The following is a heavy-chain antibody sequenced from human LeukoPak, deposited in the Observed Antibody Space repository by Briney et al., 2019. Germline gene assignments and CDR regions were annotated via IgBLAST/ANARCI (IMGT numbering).Heavy chain of an antibody. CDR3: ARLPSEYNWNYFGS. V-gene: IGHV4-39*01. D-gene: IGHD1-20*01. CDR2: LYYSGST. Sequence: SETLSLTCTVSGGSISSSSFYWDWIRQPPGKGLEWSGSLYYSGSTYYNPSLKSRVTISVDTSKNQFSLNLSSVTAADTAVYYCARLPSEYNWNYFGSWGQGTLVTVSS. CDR1: GGSISSSSFY. J-gene: IGHJ4*02.